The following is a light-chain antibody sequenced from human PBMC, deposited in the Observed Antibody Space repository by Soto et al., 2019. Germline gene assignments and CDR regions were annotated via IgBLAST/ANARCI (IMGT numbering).Light chain of an antibody. Sequence: EIVLTQSPGSVSLSPGERVTLSCRASQDVSRANVAWYQQRPGQTPRLLIFDTSNRATGTPDRFSGSGSGTDFSLTITRLEPDDVARYYCQQYGTSPSFGPGTKL. CDR3: QQYGTSPS. CDR2: DTS. CDR1: QDVSRAN. J-gene: IGKJ3*01. V-gene: IGKV3-20*01.